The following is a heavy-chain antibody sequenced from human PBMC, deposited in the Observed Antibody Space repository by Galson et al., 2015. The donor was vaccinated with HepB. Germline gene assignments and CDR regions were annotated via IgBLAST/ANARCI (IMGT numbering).Heavy chain of an antibody. D-gene: IGHD5-24*01. Sequence: LRLSCAASGFTFSSYAMHWVRQAPGKGLEYVSAISSNGGSTYYADSVKGRFTISRDNSKNTLYLQMSSLRAEDTAVYYCVKDSFGTRWLQLLGDLDYWGQGTLVTVSS. CDR2: ISSNGGST. J-gene: IGHJ4*02. CDR1: GFTFSSYA. V-gene: IGHV3-64D*06. CDR3: VKDSFGTRWLQLLGDLDY.